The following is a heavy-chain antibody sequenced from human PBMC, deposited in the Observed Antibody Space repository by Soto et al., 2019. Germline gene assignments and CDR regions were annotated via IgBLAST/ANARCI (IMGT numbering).Heavy chain of an antibody. V-gene: IGHV4-4*02. CDR2: ISCGRNA. D-gene: IGHD4-17*01. CDR3: ARDNAGFGDYLV. Sequence: QVQLQESGPGLVKPSGTLSLTCAVSSGSVTSTSWWSWVRQSPGKGLEWIGEISCGRNANYNPSLKSRVTMSVDKSKNQLSLTLNSVTAADTAVYFCARDNAGFGDYLVWGQGTLVTVSS. CDR1: SGSVTSTSW. J-gene: IGHJ4*02.